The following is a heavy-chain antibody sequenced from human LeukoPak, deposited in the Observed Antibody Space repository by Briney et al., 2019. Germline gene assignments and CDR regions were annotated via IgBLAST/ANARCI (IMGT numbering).Heavy chain of an antibody. V-gene: IGHV3-11*04. J-gene: IGHJ4*02. CDR3: ARSLLVVTSYCDY. CDR1: GFTFSDYH. D-gene: IGHD4-23*01. CDR2: VSSSGSPI. Sequence: GRSLRLSCAASGFTFSDYHMSWIRRAPGKGLEWVSYVSSSGSPIYYADSVKGRFTISRDNDKNSLYLQMNSLRAEDTAVYYCARSLLVVTSYCDYWGQGTLVTVSS.